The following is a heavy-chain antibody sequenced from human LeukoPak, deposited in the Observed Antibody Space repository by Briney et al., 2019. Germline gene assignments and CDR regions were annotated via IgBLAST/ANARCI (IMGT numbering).Heavy chain of an antibody. CDR2: IYYSGST. J-gene: IGHJ3*02. V-gene: IGHV4-39*01. CDR1: GGSISSSSYY. D-gene: IGHD3-22*01. CDR3: ARQMVVVITGDI. Sequence: PSETLSLTCTVSGGSISSSSYYWGWIRQPPGKGLEWIGSIYYSGSTYYNPSLKSRVTISVDTSKNQFSLKLSSVTAADTAVYYCARQMVVVITGDIWGQRTMVTVSS.